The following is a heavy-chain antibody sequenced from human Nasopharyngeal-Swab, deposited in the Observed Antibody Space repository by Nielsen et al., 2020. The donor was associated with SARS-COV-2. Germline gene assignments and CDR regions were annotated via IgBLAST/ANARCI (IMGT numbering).Heavy chain of an antibody. CDR1: GFTFSSYS. J-gene: IGHJ3*02. CDR3: AREVRGSYWPAFDI. D-gene: IGHD1-26*01. V-gene: IGHV3-21*01. CDR2: ISSSSYI. Sequence: GESLKISCAASGFTFSSYSMNWVRQAPGKGLEWVSSISSSSYIYYADSVKGRFTISRDNAKNSLYLQMNSLRAEDTAVYYCAREVRGSYWPAFDIWGQGTMVTVSS.